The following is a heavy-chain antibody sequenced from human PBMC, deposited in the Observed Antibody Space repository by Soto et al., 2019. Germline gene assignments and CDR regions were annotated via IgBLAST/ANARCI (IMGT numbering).Heavy chain of an antibody. CDR1: GFTFSNAW. J-gene: IGHJ4*02. Sequence: GGSLRLSCAASGFTFSNAWMSWVRQAPGKGLEWVGRIKSKTDGGTTDYAAPVKGRFTISRDDSKNTLYLQMNSLKTEDTAVYYCTTEDTYDYIWGSYRYYWGQGTLVTVSS. D-gene: IGHD3-16*02. V-gene: IGHV3-15*01. CDR3: TTEDTYDYIWGSYRYY. CDR2: IKSKTDGGTT.